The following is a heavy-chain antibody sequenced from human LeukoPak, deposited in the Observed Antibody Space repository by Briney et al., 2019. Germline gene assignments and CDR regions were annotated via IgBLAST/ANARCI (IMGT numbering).Heavy chain of an antibody. D-gene: IGHD4-17*01. J-gene: IGHJ4*02. Sequence: SETLSLTCAGYGGSFRGYYWSWIRQPPGKGLEWIGEINHSGSTNYDPSLKSRVTISVDTSKNQFFLKLSSVTAADTAVYYCARGYGFDYWGQGTLVTVSS. V-gene: IGHV4-34*01. CDR1: GGSFRGYY. CDR3: ARGYGFDY. CDR2: INHSGST.